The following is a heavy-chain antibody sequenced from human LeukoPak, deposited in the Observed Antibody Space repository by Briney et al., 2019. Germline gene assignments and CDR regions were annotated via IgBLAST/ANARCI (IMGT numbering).Heavy chain of an antibody. CDR1: GFIFSNHW. CDR2: INSDGSST. J-gene: IGHJ4*02. D-gene: IGHD3-22*01. Sequence: AGGSLRLSCAASGFIFSNHWMHWVRQASGKGLVWVSRINSDGSSTNYADSVKGRFTISRDNAKNTLYLQMNSLRAEDTAVYYCARTPYDSSEDYWGQGTLVTVSS. V-gene: IGHV3-74*01. CDR3: ARTPYDSSEDY.